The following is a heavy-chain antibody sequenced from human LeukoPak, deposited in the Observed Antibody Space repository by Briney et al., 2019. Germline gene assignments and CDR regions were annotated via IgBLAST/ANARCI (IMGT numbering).Heavy chain of an antibody. J-gene: IGHJ4*02. CDR3: AREDQAASYY. Sequence: HPGGSLRPSCAASGFTFRLYEMNWVRQAPGKGLQWVSYISSSGTTIKYEDSVKGRFTISRDNARNSLYLQMSSLRVENTAVYYCAREDQAASYYWGQGTLVTVSS. CDR1: GFTFRLYE. D-gene: IGHD3-16*02. CDR2: ISSSGTTI. V-gene: IGHV3-48*03.